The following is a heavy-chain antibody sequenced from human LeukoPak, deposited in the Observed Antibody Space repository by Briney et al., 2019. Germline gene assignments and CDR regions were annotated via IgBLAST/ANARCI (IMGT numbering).Heavy chain of an antibody. V-gene: IGHV3-21*01. Sequence: GGSLRLSCAASGFNFTNYNMNWVRQAPGKGLEWVSSIHSSSGSIYYADSLKGRFTISRDNSKNTLYLQMNSLRAEDTAVYYCARRSNYDSSNYYYGMDVWGQGTTVTVSS. CDR3: ARRSNYDSSNYYYGMDV. J-gene: IGHJ6*02. D-gene: IGHD3-22*01. CDR1: GFNFTNYN. CDR2: IHSSSGSI.